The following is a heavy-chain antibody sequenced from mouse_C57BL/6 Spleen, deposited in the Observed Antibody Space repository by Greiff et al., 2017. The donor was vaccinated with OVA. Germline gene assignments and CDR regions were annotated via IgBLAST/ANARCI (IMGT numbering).Heavy chain of an antibody. CDR2: INSDGGST. J-gene: IGHJ4*01. D-gene: IGHD2-5*01. Sequence: EVQLQESGGGLVQPGESLRLSCESNEYEFPSHDMSWVRKTPEKRLELVAAINSDGGSTYYPDTMERRFIISRDNTKKTLYLQMSSLRSEDTASYYCARHSNYYCAMDYWGQGTSVTVSA. CDR1: EYEFPSHD. CDR3: ARHSNYYCAMDY. V-gene: IGHV5-2*01.